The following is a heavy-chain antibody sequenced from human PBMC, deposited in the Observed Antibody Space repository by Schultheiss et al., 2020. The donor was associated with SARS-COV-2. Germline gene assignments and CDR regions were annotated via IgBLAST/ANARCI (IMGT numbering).Heavy chain of an antibody. CDR3: ARDDYGDYHGGGDY. D-gene: IGHD4-17*01. CDR1: GFTFSNSD. J-gene: IGHJ4*02. V-gene: IGHV3-19*01. CDR2: VRWNGSRT. Sequence: GGSLRLSCAASGFTFSNSDMNWVRQAPGKGLEWVSGVRWNGSRTHYADSVKGRFTISRDNSKNTLYLQMNSLRAEDTAVYYCARDDYGDYHGGGDYWGQGTLVTVSS.